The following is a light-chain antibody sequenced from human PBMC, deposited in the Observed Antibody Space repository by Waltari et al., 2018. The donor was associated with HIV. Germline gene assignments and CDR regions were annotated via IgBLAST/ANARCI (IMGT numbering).Light chain of an antibody. CDR1: RSLLYSSNNKNY. CDR2: WAS. CDR3: QQYYNTPRT. J-gene: IGKJ1*01. Sequence: DIVMTQFPDSLPVSLGERANITCKSNRSLLYSSNNKNYLAWYQQKPGQPPHLLIYWASTRQSGVPHRFSGSGSGTDFTLTISSLQAEDVAVYYCQQYYNTPRTFGQGTKVEVK. V-gene: IGKV4-1*01.